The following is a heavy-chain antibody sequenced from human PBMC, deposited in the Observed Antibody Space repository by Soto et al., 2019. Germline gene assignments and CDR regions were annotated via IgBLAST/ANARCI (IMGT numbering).Heavy chain of an antibody. CDR3: ARDYLSSKLSLSYFDF. D-gene: IGHD2-2*01. J-gene: IGHJ4*02. V-gene: IGHV1-46*01. CDR2: INPSGGSA. CDR1: GYTFSGYY. Sequence: ASVKVSCTASGYTFSGYYIHWVRQAPGQGLEWMGFINPSGGSATLAQKFQGRVTMTRDTSTSTVYMELTILRSEDAAAYYCARDYLSSKLSLSYFDFWGQGTLVTVSS.